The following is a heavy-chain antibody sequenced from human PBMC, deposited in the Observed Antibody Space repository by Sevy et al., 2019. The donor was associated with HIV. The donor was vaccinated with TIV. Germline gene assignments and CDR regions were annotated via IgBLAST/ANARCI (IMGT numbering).Heavy chain of an antibody. CDR3: AREYIAVDGIGYYFDN. Sequence: GGSLRLSCAASGFSFSGYGMHWVRQAPGKGLEWVAVIWYDGTNKEYANSVKGRFTIARDNSKNTLYLQMNSLRAEGKAVYYCAREYIAVDGIGYYFDNWGQGAVVTVSS. V-gene: IGHV3-33*01. D-gene: IGHD6-19*01. CDR1: GFSFSGYG. CDR2: IWYDGTNK. J-gene: IGHJ4*02.